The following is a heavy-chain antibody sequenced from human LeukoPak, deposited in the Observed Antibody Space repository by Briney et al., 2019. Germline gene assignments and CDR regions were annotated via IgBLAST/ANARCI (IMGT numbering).Heavy chain of an antibody. Sequence: GRSLRLSCAASGFPFSSYAMHWVRQAPGKGLEWVAVISYDGSNKYYADSVKGRFTISRDNSKNTLYLQMNSLRAEDTAVYYCARDQVAVFDYWGQGTLVTVSS. J-gene: IGHJ4*02. CDR2: ISYDGSNK. V-gene: IGHV3-30-3*01. CDR1: GFPFSSYA. CDR3: ARDQVAVFDY. D-gene: IGHD6-19*01.